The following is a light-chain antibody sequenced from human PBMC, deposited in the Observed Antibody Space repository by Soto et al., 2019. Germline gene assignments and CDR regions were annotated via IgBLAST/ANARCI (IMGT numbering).Light chain of an antibody. J-gene: IGKJ1*01. CDR1: HSVSSK. Sequence: ERVMTQSPATLSVSPGERATLSCRTSHSVSSKLAWYQQKPGQAPRLLIYGASTRATGIPVRFSGSGSGTDFTLTISGLQSEDVAVYYCQQYNYWPQTFGQGTKVEIK. V-gene: IGKV3D-15*01. CDR2: GAS. CDR3: QQYNYWPQT.